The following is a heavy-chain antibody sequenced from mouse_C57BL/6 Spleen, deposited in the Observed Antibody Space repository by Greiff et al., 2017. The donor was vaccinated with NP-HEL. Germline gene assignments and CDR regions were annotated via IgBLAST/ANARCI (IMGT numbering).Heavy chain of an antibody. Sequence: DVMLVESGGGLVKPGGSLKLSCAASGFTFSDYGMHWVRQAPEKGLEWVAYISSGSSTIYYADTVKGRFTISRDNAKNTLFLQMTSLRSEDTAMYYCATALDSSGPYAMDYWGQGTSVTVSS. CDR1: GFTFSDYG. CDR2: ISSGSSTI. V-gene: IGHV5-17*01. CDR3: ATALDSSGPYAMDY. J-gene: IGHJ4*01. D-gene: IGHD3-2*02.